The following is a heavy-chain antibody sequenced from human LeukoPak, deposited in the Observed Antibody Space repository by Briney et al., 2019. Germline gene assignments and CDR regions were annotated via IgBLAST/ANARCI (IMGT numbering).Heavy chain of an antibody. D-gene: IGHD3-22*01. Sequence: SETLSLTCSVSGDSISPYYWSWIRQPPGKGLEWIGFIHHTGSTNYSPSLKSRVSLSVDTSKNEFSLKMRSVTAADTAIYYCARHAYHYDSNYDYWGRGTLVTASS. CDR3: ARHAYHYDSNYDY. J-gene: IGHJ4*02. CDR1: GDSISPYY. CDR2: IHHTGST. V-gene: IGHV4-59*08.